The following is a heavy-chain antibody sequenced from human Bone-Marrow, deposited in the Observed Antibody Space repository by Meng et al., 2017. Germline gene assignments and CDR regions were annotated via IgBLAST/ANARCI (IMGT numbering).Heavy chain of an antibody. CDR1: GGSISSGSYY. Sequence: SETLSLTCTVPGGSISSGSYYWSWIRQPAGKGLEWIGRIYTSGSTNYNPSLKSRVTISVDTSKNQFSLKLSSVTAADTAVYYCARDLYSYGYDYVYWGQGTLVTVSS. CDR3: ARDLYSYGYDYVY. V-gene: IGHV4-61*02. CDR2: IYTSGST. D-gene: IGHD5-18*01. J-gene: IGHJ4*02.